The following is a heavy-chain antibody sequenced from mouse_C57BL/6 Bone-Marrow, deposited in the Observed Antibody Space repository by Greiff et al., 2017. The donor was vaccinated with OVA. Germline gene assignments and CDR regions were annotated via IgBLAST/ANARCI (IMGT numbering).Heavy chain of an antibody. V-gene: IGHV1-7*01. CDR1: GYTFTSYW. CDR3: ARTITTVEAWFAY. Sequence: VQLQQSGAELAKPGASVKLSCKASGYTFTSYWMHWVKQRPGQGLEWIGYINPSSGYTKYNQKFKDKATLTADKSSRTAYMQLSSLTYEDSAVYYCARTITTVEAWFAYWGQGTLVTVSA. J-gene: IGHJ3*01. CDR2: INPSSGYT. D-gene: IGHD1-1*01.